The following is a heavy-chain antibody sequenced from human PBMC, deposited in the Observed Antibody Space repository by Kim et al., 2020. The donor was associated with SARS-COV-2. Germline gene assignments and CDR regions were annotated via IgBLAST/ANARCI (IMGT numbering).Heavy chain of an antibody. CDR3: ARGWTWLVAALPTFDYYGMDV. D-gene: IGHD6-19*01. Sequence: SETLSLTCAVYGGSFSGYYWSWIRQPPGKGLEWIGEINHSGSTNYNPSLKSRVTISVDTSKNQFSLKLSSVTAADTAVYYCARGWTWLVAALPTFDYYGMDVWGQGTTVTVSS. CDR2: INHSGST. CDR1: GGSFSGYY. J-gene: IGHJ6*02. V-gene: IGHV4-34*01.